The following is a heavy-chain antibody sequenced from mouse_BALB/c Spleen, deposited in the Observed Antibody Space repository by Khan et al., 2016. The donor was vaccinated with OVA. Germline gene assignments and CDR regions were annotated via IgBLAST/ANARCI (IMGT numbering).Heavy chain of an antibody. J-gene: IGHJ3*01. Sequence: EVELVESGGDIAKPGGSLKLSCAASGFTFSTYGMSWVRQTPDKRLEWVATVSTGSHYTYYTDTVKGRFTFSRDNAKNTLYLQMSSLASEDSDFFYCESLSCYYDSEGFAYWGQGTLVTVSA. CDR3: ESLSCYYDSEGFAY. V-gene: IGHV5-6*01. CDR2: VSTGSHYT. D-gene: IGHD1-1*01. CDR1: GFTFSTYG.